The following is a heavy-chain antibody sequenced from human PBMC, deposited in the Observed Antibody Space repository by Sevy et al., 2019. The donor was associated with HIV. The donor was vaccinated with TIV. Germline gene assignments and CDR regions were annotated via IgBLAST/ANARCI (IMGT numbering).Heavy chain of an antibody. D-gene: IGHD6-6*01. J-gene: IGHJ5*02. CDR2: IKSKIDGGTI. V-gene: IGHV3-15*01. CDR1: RFTFSNAW. Sequence: GGSLRLSCAASRFTFSNAWMNWVRQAPGKGLEWVGRIKSKIDGGTIDNAAPVKGRFSISRDDSKNTLYLEMNSLKTEDTAVYYCTLLSSAARPGDFERDTGGWGAWGQGTLVTVSS. CDR3: TLLSSAARPGDFERDTGGWGA.